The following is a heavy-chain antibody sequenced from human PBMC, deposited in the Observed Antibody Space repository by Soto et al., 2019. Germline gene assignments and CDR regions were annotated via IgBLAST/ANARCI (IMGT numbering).Heavy chain of an antibody. V-gene: IGHV3-33*01. CDR1: GFHFNNHG. J-gene: IGHJ4*02. CDR2: IRHDGSNR. D-gene: IGHD5-12*01. CDR3: ARDTQHVDTVPTTPGF. Sequence: QVRLVESGGGVVQPGRSLRLSCVASGFHFNNHGMHWVRQAPGKGLEWVAVIRHDGSNRFYADSVKGRFTISRDSSKKMVYLQMNSLRVDDTAMYYCARDTQHVDTVPTTPGFWGQGTLVTVSP.